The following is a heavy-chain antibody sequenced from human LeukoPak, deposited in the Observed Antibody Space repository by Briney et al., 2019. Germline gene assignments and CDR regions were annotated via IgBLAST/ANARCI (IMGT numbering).Heavy chain of an antibody. CDR2: IYHTGST. J-gene: IGHJ5*02. CDR1: GYSIGSGYY. D-gene: IGHD2-15*01. CDR3: ASGCSGGSCFRGSWFDP. V-gene: IGHV4-38-2*01. Sequence: SETLSLTCAVSGYSIGSGYYWGWFRQPPGEGLEWIGSIYHTGSTYYNPSLKNRVTISIDTSKNHFSLKLSSVTAADTAVYYCASGCSGGSCFRGSWFDPWGQGTLVTVSS.